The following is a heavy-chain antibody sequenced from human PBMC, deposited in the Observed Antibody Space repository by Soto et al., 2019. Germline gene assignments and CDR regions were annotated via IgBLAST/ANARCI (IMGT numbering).Heavy chain of an antibody. CDR3: ARDYYDSSGYYRGWFDP. CDR2: IYYSGST. V-gene: IGHV4-31*03. CDR1: GGSISSGGYY. D-gene: IGHD3-22*01. Sequence: PSETLSLTCTVSGGSISSGGYYWSWIRQHPGKGLEWIGYIYYSGSTYYNPSLKSRVTISVDTSKNQFSLKLSSVTAADTAVYYCARDYYDSSGYYRGWFDPWGQGTLVTVS. J-gene: IGHJ5*02.